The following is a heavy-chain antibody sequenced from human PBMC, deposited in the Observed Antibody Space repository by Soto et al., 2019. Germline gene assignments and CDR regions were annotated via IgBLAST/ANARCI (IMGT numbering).Heavy chain of an antibody. CDR2: IKPDGSEK. J-gene: IGHJ5*02. Sequence: GSLRISCAASGFTFSSYWMSWVRQAPGKGLEWVGNIKPDGSEKYYVDSVKGRFTISRDNAKNSLYLQMNSLRAEDTAVYYCARGPSGSSWYHNWFDPWGQGTLVTVSS. D-gene: IGHD6-13*01. CDR3: ARGPSGSSWYHNWFDP. V-gene: IGHV3-7*01. CDR1: GFTFSSYW.